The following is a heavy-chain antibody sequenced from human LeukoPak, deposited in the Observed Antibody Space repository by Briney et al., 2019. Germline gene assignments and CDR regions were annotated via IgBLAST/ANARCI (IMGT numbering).Heavy chain of an antibody. CDR3: ATLEGWYGEGYSDY. CDR2: IYPDGKA. V-gene: IGHV3-53*01. J-gene: IGHJ4*02. CDR1: GVTVSTNY. D-gene: IGHD3-10*01. Sequence: PGGSLRLSCAAPGVTVSTNYMGWVRQAPGKGLDWVSVIYPDGKAYYAESVKGRFTISRDSSENTLFLQMNSLRAEDTAVYYCATLEGWYGEGYSDYWGQGTLVTVSS.